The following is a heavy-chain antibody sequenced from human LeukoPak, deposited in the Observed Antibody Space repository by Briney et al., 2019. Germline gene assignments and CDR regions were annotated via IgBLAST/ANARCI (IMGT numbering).Heavy chain of an antibody. CDR1: GYTFTSYG. CDR3: ASSLYCSGDFDI. V-gene: IGHV1-18*01. J-gene: IGHJ3*02. Sequence: ASVKVSCKASGYTFTSYGISWVRQAPGQGLEWMGWISAYNGNTNYAQKLQGRVTMTTDTSTSTAYMELRSLRSDDTPVYYCASSLYCSGDFDIWGKGTTVTVSS. CDR2: ISAYNGNT. D-gene: IGHD2-21*01.